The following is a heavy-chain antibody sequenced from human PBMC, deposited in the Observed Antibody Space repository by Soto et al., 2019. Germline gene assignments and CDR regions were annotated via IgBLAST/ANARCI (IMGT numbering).Heavy chain of an antibody. CDR3: ARDLVAARPYYYYGMDV. V-gene: IGHV1-69*13. CDR2: IIPIIGTA. CDR1: GGTFSSYA. D-gene: IGHD6-6*01. J-gene: IGHJ6*02. Sequence: ASVKVSCKASGGTFSSYAISWVRQAPGQGLEWMGGIIPIIGTANYAQKFQGRVTITADESTSTAYMELSSLRSEDTAVYYCARDLVAARPYYYYGMDVWGQGTTVTVSS.